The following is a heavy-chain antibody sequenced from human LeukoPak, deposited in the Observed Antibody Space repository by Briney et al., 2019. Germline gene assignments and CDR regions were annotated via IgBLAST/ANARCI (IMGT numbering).Heavy chain of an antibody. CDR1: GFTFSNAW. Sequence: GSLRLSCAASGFTFSNAWMNWVRQAPGKGLEWVGRIKSKTDGGTTDYAAPVKGRFTISRDDSKNTLYLQMNSLKSEDTAVYYCTTDPDYYGSGSYWGPYYFDYWGQGTLVTVSS. D-gene: IGHD3-10*01. V-gene: IGHV3-15*07. J-gene: IGHJ4*02. CDR3: TTDPDYYGSGSYWGPYYFDY. CDR2: IKSKTDGGTT.